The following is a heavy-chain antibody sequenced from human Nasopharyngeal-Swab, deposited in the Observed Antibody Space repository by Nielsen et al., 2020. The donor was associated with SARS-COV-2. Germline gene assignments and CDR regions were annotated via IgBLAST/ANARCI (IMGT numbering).Heavy chain of an antibody. CDR3: VKYGSG. Sequence: GESLKISCAASGFSISGYWMHWVRQAPGKGLVWVSRISSDGGANYADSATGRFTISRDNAKNTVYLQMNSLSAEDTALYYCVKYGSGWGQGTLVTVSS. CDR2: ISSDGGA. D-gene: IGHD6-19*01. CDR1: GFSISGYW. V-gene: IGHV3-74*01. J-gene: IGHJ4*02.